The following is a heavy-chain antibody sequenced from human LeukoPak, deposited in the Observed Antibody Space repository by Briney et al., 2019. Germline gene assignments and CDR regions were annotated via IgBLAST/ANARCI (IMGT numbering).Heavy chain of an antibody. J-gene: IGHJ4*02. CDR2: FDPEDGET. D-gene: IGHD1-26*01. CDR1: GDTLTEFA. CDR3: ARSSRNSGSRY. V-gene: IGHV1-24*01. Sequence: ASVKVSCKVSGDTLTEFAMHWVRQAPGKGLEWMGGFDPEDGETIYAQKFQGRVIMSEDTSTDTAYMELSSLRSEDTAVYYCARSSRNSGSRYWGQGTLVTVSS.